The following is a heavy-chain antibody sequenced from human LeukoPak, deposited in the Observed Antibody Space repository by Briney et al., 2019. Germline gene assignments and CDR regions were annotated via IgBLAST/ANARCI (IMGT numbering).Heavy chain of an antibody. D-gene: IGHD2-21*02. CDR3: AKDSETYCGGDCYMTPPDY. J-gene: IGHJ4*02. Sequence: GGSLRLSCEASGFSFSLYGMHWVRQAPGKGLEWVAFIRADESHKNYADSVQGRFTISRDNSKNTLYLQMNSLRAEDTAVYYCAKDSETYCGGDCYMTPPDYWGQGTLVTVSS. CDR2: IRADESHK. CDR1: GFSFSLYG. V-gene: IGHV3-30*02.